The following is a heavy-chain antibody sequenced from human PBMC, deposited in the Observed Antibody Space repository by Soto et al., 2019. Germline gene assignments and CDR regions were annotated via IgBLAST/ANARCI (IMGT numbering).Heavy chain of an antibody. CDR1: GGSISSYY. CDR3: ARRWGAAVDY. Sequence: QVQLQESGPGLVKPSETLSLTCTVSGGSISSYYWSWIRQPPGKGLELIGYIYYSGSTNYNPSLTSRVTIAVDTPKHQFSLRLSSVTAADTAVYYCARRWGAAVDYWGQGTLVTVSS. J-gene: IGHJ4*02. CDR2: IYYSGST. D-gene: IGHD1-26*01. V-gene: IGHV4-59*08.